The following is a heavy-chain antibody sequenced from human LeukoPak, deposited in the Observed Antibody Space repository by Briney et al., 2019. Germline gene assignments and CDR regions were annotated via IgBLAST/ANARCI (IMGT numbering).Heavy chain of an antibody. D-gene: IGHD1-26*01. CDR3: ATSGVVGATYDY. CDR1: GYTLTELS. CDR2: FDPEDGET. V-gene: IGHV1-24*01. J-gene: IGHJ4*02. Sequence: ASVTLSCKVSGYTLTELSMHWVRQAPGKGLEWMGGFDPEDGETIYAQKFQGRVTMTEDTSTDTAYMELSSLRSEDTAVYDCATSGVVGATYDYWGQGTLVTVSS.